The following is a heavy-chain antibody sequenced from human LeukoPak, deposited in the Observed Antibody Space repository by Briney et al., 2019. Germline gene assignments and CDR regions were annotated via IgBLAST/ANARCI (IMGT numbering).Heavy chain of an antibody. CDR1: GVSVSRYS. V-gene: IGHV4-4*07. J-gene: IGHJ4*02. CDR2: VYTSGST. CDR3: AKSVVPAAPFDS. D-gene: IGHD2-2*01. Sequence: KASETLSLTCSVSGVSVSRYSWSWLRQSAVKGLEWIGRVYTSGSTNYNPSLKSRVTMPIDTSKNQFSLNLSSVTAADAAVYYCAKSVVPAAPFDSWGQGTLVTVSS.